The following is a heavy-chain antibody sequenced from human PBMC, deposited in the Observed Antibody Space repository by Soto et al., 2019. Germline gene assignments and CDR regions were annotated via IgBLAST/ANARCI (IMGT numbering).Heavy chain of an antibody. J-gene: IGHJ4*02. CDR1: GFTFSSYG. V-gene: IGHV3-30*18. CDR2: ISYDGSNK. Sequence: GGSLRLSCAASGFTFSSYGMHWVRQAPGKGLEWVAVISYDGSNKYYADSVKGRFTISRDNSKNTLYLQMNSLRAEDTAVYYCAKDGSGGHCSGGSCYSGFGYWGQGTLVTVSS. CDR3: AKDGSGGHCSGGSCYSGFGY. D-gene: IGHD2-15*01.